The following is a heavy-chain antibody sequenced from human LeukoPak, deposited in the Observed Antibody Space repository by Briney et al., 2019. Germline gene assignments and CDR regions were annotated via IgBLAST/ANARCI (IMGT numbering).Heavy chain of an antibody. CDR1: GGPISSYY. CDR3: ARVSISGSDAFDI. CDR2: IYYSGST. Sequence: SETLSLTCTVSGGPISSYYWSWIRQPPGKGLQWIGYIYYSGSTNYNPSLKSRVTISVDTSKNQFSLKLSSVTAAGTAVYYCARVSISGSDAFDIWGQGTMVTVSS. J-gene: IGHJ3*02. V-gene: IGHV4-59*01. D-gene: IGHD1-26*01.